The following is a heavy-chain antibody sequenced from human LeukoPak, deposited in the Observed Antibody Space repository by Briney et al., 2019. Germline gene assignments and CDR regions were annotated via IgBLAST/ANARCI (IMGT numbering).Heavy chain of an antibody. Sequence: GGSLQISFKGSGYSFTSYWIGWVRQMPGKGLEWMGVIYPGDSDTRYSPSFQGQVTISAESISTAYLQWSNLKASDTAMYYCARLLGGGFDYWGQGTLVTVSS. CDR1: GYSFTSYW. CDR3: ARLLGGGFDY. J-gene: IGHJ4*02. CDR2: IYPGDSDT. V-gene: IGHV5-51*01.